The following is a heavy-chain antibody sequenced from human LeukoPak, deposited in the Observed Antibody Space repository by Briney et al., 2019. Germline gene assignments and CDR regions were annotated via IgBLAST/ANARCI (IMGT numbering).Heavy chain of an antibody. D-gene: IGHD3-16*02. CDR1: SGSISSFY. J-gene: IGHJ4*02. V-gene: IGHV4-59*08. CDR2: ISYRGST. CDR3: ARVRGLGVITPYLDY. Sequence: SETLSLTCTVSSGSISSFYCSWIRQPPGKGLEWIGCISYRGSTKYNPSLKSRVTISVDTSKNHFSLKLSSVTAADTAVYYCARVRGLGVITPYLDYWGQGTLVTVSS.